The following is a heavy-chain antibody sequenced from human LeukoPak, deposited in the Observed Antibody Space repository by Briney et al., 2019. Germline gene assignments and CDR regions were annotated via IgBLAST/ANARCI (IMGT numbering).Heavy chain of an antibody. D-gene: IGHD2-8*01. J-gene: IGHJ3*02. CDR3: ARKWHGGFDI. CDR1: GFTFGDFA. Sequence: GGSLRLSCTGSGFTFGDFAMSWVRQAPGKGLEWVSDQSDTGYYRNDADSAKGRFTISRDNSKNSLWLQMNSLRVEDTAVYYCARKWHGGFDIWSQGAMVTVSS. CDR2: QSDTGYYR. V-gene: IGHV3-23*01.